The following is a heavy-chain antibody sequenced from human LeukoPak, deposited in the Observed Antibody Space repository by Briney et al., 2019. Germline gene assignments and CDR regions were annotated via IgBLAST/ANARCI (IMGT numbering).Heavy chain of an antibody. J-gene: IGHJ4*02. V-gene: IGHV4-4*07. Sequence: PSETLSLTCTVSGGSISSYYWSWIRQPAGKGLEWIGRIYTSGSTNYNPSLKSRVTMSIDTSRNQFSLKPSSVTAADTAVYYCARARDCSSTSCSPGYYFDYWGQGTLVTVSS. CDR1: GGSISSYY. CDR2: IYTSGST. D-gene: IGHD2-2*01. CDR3: ARARDCSSTSCSPGYYFDY.